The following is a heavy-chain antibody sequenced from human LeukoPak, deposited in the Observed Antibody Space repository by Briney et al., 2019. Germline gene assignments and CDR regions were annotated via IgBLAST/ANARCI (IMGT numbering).Heavy chain of an antibody. J-gene: IGHJ4*02. Sequence: GGSLRLSCAASGFTFSSYSMNWVRQAPGKGLEWVPSISSSSSYIYYADSVKGRFTISRDNAKNSLYLQMNSLRAEDTAVYYCARGREYQLLNPSDYWGQGTLVTVSS. V-gene: IGHV3-21*01. CDR2: ISSSSSYI. CDR3: ARGREYQLLNPSDY. CDR1: GFTFSSYS. D-gene: IGHD2-2*01.